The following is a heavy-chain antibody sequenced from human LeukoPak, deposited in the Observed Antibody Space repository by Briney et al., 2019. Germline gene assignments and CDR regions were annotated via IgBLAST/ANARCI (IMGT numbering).Heavy chain of an antibody. CDR3: ARGWIVATMGGAGYDY. V-gene: IGHV4-59*10. CDR2: IYTSGST. J-gene: IGHJ4*02. D-gene: IGHD5-12*01. CDR1: GGSFSGYY. Sequence: SETLSLTCAVYGGSFSGYYWTWIRQPAGKGLEWIGRIYTSGSTNYNPSLKSRVTISVDTSKNQFSLKLSSVTAADTAVYYCARGWIVATMGGAGYDYWGQGTLVTVSS.